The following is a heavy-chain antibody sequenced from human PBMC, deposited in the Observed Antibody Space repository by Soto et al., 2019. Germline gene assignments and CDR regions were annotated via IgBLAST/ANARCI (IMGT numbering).Heavy chain of an antibody. V-gene: IGHV1-69*06. CDR2: IIPMFDTT. CDR3: ATPLVRVTPPQDAFDV. Sequence: QVQLVQSGAEVKKPGSSVKVSCKTSGGSFSSYSIAWVRQAPGQGLEWMGQIIPMFDTTNYAQRFQGRVTITADKSTGTDYMELSRLTSEDTAVYFCATPLVRVTPPQDAFDVWGKGTLVTVSS. CDR1: GGSFSSYS. D-gene: IGHD1-26*01. J-gene: IGHJ3*01.